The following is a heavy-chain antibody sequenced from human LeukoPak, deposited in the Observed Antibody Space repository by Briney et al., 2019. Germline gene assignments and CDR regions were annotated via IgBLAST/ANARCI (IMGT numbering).Heavy chain of an antibody. D-gene: IGHD1-26*01. CDR3: ARDREWELLGAFDI. Sequence: PGGSLRLSCAASGFTFSSYWMSWVRQAPRKGLEWVSSISTSSSYIYYADSVKGRFTISRDNARNSLYLQMNSLRAEDTAVYYCARDREWELLGAFDIWGQGTMVTVSS. CDR2: ISTSSSYI. CDR1: GFTFSSYW. J-gene: IGHJ3*02. V-gene: IGHV3-21*01.